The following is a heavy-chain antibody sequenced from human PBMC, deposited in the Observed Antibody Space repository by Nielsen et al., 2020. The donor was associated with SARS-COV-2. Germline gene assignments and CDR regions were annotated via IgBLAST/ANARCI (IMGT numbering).Heavy chain of an antibody. CDR3: AREASGYDHYKYGMDV. D-gene: IGHD5-12*01. CDR2: IYFTGRT. V-gene: IGHV4-31*03. J-gene: IGHJ6*02. CDR1: GASISSGGYF. Sequence: SETLSLTCTVSGASISSGGYFWSWIRQHPGKGLEWIGYIYFTGRTSYNPSLKGRVAMSVDTSKNQFSLDLKSVTAADTAVYYCAREASGYDHYKYGMDVWGLGATVTVS.